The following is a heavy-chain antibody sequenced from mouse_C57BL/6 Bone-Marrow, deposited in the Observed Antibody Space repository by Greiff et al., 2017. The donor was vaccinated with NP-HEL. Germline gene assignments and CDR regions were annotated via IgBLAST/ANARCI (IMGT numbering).Heavy chain of an antibody. CDR3: ARRWLYY. D-gene: IGHD1-1*02. V-gene: IGHV1-59*01. CDR1: GYTFTSYW. Sequence: QVQLQQPGAELVRPGTSVKLSCKASGYTFTSYWMHWVKQRPGQGLEWIGVIDPSDSYTNYNQKFKGKATLTVDTSSSTAYMQLSSLTSQDSAVYYCARRWLYYWGQGTTLTVSS. J-gene: IGHJ2*01. CDR2: IDPSDSYT.